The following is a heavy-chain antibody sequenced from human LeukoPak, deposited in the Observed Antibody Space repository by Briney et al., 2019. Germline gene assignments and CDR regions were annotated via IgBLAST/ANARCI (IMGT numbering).Heavy chain of an antibody. CDR1: SGSISSGNW. CDR2: IYHSEST. Sequence: SETLSLTCAVSSGSISSGNWWSWVRQPPGQGLEWIGEIYHSESTNYNPSLKSRVTISVDTSKNQFSLKLSSVTAADTAVYYCARTRLWFGGRKSLDPWGQGTLVTVSS. J-gene: IGHJ5*02. D-gene: IGHD3-10*01. CDR3: ARTRLWFGGRKSLDP. V-gene: IGHV4-4*02.